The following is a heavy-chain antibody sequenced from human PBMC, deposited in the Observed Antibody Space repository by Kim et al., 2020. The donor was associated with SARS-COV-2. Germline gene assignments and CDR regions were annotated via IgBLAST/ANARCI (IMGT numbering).Heavy chain of an antibody. V-gene: IGHV4-34*01. D-gene: IGHD5-12*01. Sequence: SLKSRVTISVDTSKNQFSLKLSSVTAADTAVYYCARGRGEYSGYDKSDYWGQGTLVTVSS. CDR3: ARGRGEYSGYDKSDY. J-gene: IGHJ4*02.